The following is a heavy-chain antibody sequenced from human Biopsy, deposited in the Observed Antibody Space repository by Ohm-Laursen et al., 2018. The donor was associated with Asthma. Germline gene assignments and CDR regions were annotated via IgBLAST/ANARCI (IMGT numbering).Heavy chain of an antibody. Sequence: SSVKVSCKASGDSFSNYAISWVRQAPGQGLEWMGGLIPVLGTPDDAQTFEGRVTITADESTSTAYMELSSLSSEDTAVYYCARGYSGSDRIVYYYSGLEVWGQGTTVTVSS. CDR3: ARGYSGSDRIVYYYSGLEV. J-gene: IGHJ6*02. CDR1: GDSFSNYA. CDR2: LIPVLGTP. V-gene: IGHV1-69*01. D-gene: IGHD5-12*01.